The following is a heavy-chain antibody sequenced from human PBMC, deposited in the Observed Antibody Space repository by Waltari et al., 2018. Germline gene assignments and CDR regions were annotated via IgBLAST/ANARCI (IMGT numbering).Heavy chain of an antibody. D-gene: IGHD4-17*01. V-gene: IGHV4-59*11. CDR3: ARGTTVTPFDY. Sequence: QVQLQESGPGLVKPSETLSLTCTVSGGSISSHYWSWIRQPPGKGLEWIGYIYYSGSTNYNPSLKSRFTISVDTSKNQFSLKLSSVTAADTAVYYCARGTTVTPFDYWGQGTLVTVSS. J-gene: IGHJ4*02. CDR2: IYYSGST. CDR1: GGSISSHY.